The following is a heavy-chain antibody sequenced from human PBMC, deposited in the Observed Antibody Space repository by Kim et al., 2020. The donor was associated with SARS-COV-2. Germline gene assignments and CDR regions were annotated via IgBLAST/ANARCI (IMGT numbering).Heavy chain of an antibody. D-gene: IGHD3-22*01. Sequence: SETLSLTCAVSGASISTYFWSWIRQPPGKGLEWIGFVYHSGNTDYNPSLKSRVTISMDTSRNHFSLKLSAVTAADTAVYYCARTGALRGSSGWYGYTWF. CDR3: ARTGALRGSSGWYGYTWF. J-gene: IGHJ5*01. CDR1: GASISTYF. V-gene: IGHV4-59*01. CDR2: VYHSGNT.